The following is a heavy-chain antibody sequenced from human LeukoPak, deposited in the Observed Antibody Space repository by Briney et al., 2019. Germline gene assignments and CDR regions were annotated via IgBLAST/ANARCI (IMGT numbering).Heavy chain of an antibody. CDR2: ISWNSGSI. CDR3: AKDIQTMVRGVTYYYYGMDV. Sequence: GRSLRLSCAASGFTFDDYAMHWVRQAPGKGLEWVSGISWNSGSIGYADSVKGRFTISRDNAKNSLYLQMNSLRAEDTALYYCAKDIQTMVRGVTYYYYGMDVWGQGTTVTVSS. D-gene: IGHD3-10*01. J-gene: IGHJ6*02. V-gene: IGHV3-9*01. CDR1: GFTFDDYA.